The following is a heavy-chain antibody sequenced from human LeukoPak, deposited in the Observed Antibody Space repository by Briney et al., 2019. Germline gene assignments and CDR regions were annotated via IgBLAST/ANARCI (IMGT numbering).Heavy chain of an antibody. CDR1: GFTFSSYS. CDR3: ARDGIVVVPAAPDY. D-gene: IGHD2-2*01. J-gene: IGHJ4*02. Sequence: GGSLRLSCAASGFTFSSYSMNWVRQAPGKGLEWVSSISSSSSYIYYADSAKGRFTISRDNAKNSLYLQMNSLRAEDTAVYYCARDGIVVVPAAPDYWGQGTLVTVSS. V-gene: IGHV3-21*01. CDR2: ISSSSSYI.